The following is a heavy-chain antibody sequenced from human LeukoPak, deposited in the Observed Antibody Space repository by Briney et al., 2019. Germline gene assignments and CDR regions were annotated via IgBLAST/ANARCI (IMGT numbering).Heavy chain of an antibody. CDR3: ARERVGYCSSTSCAVEVFGAAAGFDY. V-gene: IGHV4-59*11. D-gene: IGHD2-2*01. CDR2: IYYLGST. Sequence: SETLSLTCTVSGGSISGHYWTWIRQPPGKGLEWIGYIYYLGSTNYNPSLKSRVTISVDRSKNQFSLKLSSVTAADTAVYYCARERVGYCSSTSCAVEVFGAAAGFDYWGQGTLVTVSS. CDR1: GGSISGHY. J-gene: IGHJ4*02.